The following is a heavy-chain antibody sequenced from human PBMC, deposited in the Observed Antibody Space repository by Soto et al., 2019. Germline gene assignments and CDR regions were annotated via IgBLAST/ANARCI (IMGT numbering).Heavy chain of an antibody. CDR2: ISSSSSYI. V-gene: IGHV3-21*01. D-gene: IGHD5-18*01. CDR3: ARDSSGLRTDAFDI. CDR1: GFTFSKAW. Sequence: GGSLRLSCAASGFTFSKAWINWVRQAPGKGLEWVSSISSSSSYIYYADSVKGRFTISRDNAKNSLYLQMNSLRAEDTAVYYCARDSSGLRTDAFDIWGQGTMVTVSS. J-gene: IGHJ3*02.